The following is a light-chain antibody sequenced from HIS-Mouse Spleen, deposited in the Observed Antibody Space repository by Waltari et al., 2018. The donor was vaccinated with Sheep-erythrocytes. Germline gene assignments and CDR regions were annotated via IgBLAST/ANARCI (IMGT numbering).Light chain of an antibody. J-gene: IGKJ1*01. CDR3: QQRSNWPPT. V-gene: IGKV3-11*01. CDR2: DAS. Sequence: EIVLTQSQATLSLSPGEGATLPCRASQSVSSYLAWYQQKPGQAPRLLIYDASNRATGIPARFSGSGSGTDFTLTISSLEPEDFAVYYCQQRSNWPPTFGQGTKVEIK. CDR1: QSVSSY.